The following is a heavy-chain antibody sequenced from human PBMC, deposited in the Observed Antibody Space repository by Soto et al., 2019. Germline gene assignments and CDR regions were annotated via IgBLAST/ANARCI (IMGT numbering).Heavy chain of an antibody. CDR2: IYYSGST. CDR1: GGSISSYY. J-gene: IGHJ6*02. D-gene: IGHD6-19*01. Sequence: KPSETLSLTCTVSGGSISSYYWSWIRQPPGKGLEWIGYIYYSGSTNYNPSLKSRVTISVDTSKNQFSLKLSSVTAADTAVYYCASSGNYYYYYGMDVWGQGTTVTVSS. CDR3: ASSGNYYYYYGMDV. V-gene: IGHV4-59*01.